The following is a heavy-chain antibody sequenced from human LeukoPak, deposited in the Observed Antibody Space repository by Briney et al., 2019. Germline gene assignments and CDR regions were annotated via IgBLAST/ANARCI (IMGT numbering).Heavy chain of an antibody. D-gene: IGHD6-19*01. CDR1: GGTFSSYA. V-gene: IGHV1-69*04. Sequence: SVTVSCKASGGTFSSYAISWVRQAPGQGLEWMGRIIPILGIANYAQKFQGRVTITADKSTSTAYMELSSLRSDDTAVYYCARVYSSGWAKPFDYWGQGTLVTVSS. CDR2: IIPILGIA. J-gene: IGHJ4*02. CDR3: ARVYSSGWAKPFDY.